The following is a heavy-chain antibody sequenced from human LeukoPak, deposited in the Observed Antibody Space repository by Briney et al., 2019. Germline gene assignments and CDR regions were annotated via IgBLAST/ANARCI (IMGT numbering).Heavy chain of an antibody. Sequence: GGSLRLSCAASGFTFSSYWMSWVRQAPGKGLEWVANIKQDGSEKYYVDSVKGRFTISRDNAKNSLYLQMNSLRAEDTAVYYCARGYYDFWSGPITTGYYYMDVWGKGTTVTVSS. J-gene: IGHJ6*03. D-gene: IGHD3-3*01. CDR2: IKQDGSEK. CDR1: GFTFSSYW. CDR3: ARGYYDFWSGPITTGYYYMDV. V-gene: IGHV3-7*03.